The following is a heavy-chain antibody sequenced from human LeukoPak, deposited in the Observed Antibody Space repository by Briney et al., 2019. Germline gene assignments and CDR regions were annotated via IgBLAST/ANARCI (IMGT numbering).Heavy chain of an antibody. J-gene: IGHJ4*02. CDR1: GFTFSSYA. D-gene: IGHD2-8*01. Sequence: GGSLRLSCAGSGFTFSSYAMSWVRQAPGQGLGWVSVISDSGDYTSYADSVRGRFTISRDNSRNTLYLQMISLRPEDTAVYYCAKDTSIGKYCTNGVCSPFDYWGQGTLVTVSS. CDR3: AKDTSIGKYCTNGVCSPFDY. V-gene: IGHV3-23*01. CDR2: ISDSGDYT.